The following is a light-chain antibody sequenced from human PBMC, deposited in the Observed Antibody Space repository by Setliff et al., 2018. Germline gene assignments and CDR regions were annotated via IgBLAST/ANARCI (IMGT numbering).Light chain of an antibody. CDR2: DVS. J-gene: IGLJ1*01. V-gene: IGLV2-14*01. CDR3: SSYTSSSTDV. Sequence: QSALAQPAPVSGSPGQSITISCTGTSSDVGGYNYVSWYQQHPGKAPKLMIYDVSKRPSGVSNRFSGSKSGNTASLTISGLQAEDEADYYCSSYTSSSTDVFGTGTKVTVL. CDR1: SSDVGGYNY.